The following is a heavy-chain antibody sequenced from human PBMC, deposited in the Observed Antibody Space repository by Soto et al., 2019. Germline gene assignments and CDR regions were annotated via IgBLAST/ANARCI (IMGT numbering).Heavy chain of an antibody. D-gene: IGHD5-18*01. CDR2: IYYSGST. CDR1: GGSISSSSYY. J-gene: IGHJ4*02. CDR3: ARLEYSYVIYYFDY. Sequence: SETLSLTCTVSGGSISSSSYYWGWIRQPPGKGLEWIGSIYYSGSTYYNPSLKSRVTISVDTSKNQFSLKLSSVTAADTAVYYCARLEYSYVIYYFDYWGQGTLVTVSS. V-gene: IGHV4-39*01.